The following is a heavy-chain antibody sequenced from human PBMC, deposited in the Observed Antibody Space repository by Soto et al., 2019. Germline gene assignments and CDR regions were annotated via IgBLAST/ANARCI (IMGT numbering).Heavy chain of an antibody. V-gene: IGHV3-9*01. CDR3: ARYTVPSLFRDFDV. Sequence: EVQLVESGGGLVQPGRSLRLSCAASGFTFDDYAMHWVRQAPGKGLEWVSGISWNSRNIGYADSVKGRFTISRDNAKNSLYLQMNNLRTEDTSFYYCARYTVPSLFRDFDVWGCGTLVTVSS. D-gene: IGHD3-3*01. J-gene: IGHJ2*01. CDR1: GFTFDDYA. CDR2: ISWNSRNI.